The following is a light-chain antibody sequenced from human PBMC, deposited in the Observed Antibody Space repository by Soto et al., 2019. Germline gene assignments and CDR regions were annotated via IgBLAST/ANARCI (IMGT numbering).Light chain of an antibody. V-gene: IGLV4-69*01. J-gene: IGLJ2*01. CDR3: KPWGSGIVV. CDR1: SGHSHDA. Sequence: QSVLTQSPSASASLGASVKLTCTRSSGHSHDAIAWHQQQSEKGPRYLMKLNSDGSHSKGDGIPDRFSGSSSGAERSLTISSLQSEDEADYYCKPWGSGIVVFGGGTQLTVL. CDR2: LNSDGSH.